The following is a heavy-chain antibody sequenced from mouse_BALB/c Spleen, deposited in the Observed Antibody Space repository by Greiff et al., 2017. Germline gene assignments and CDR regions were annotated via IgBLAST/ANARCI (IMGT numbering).Heavy chain of an antibody. J-gene: IGHJ2*01. CDR2: ISSGGSYT. CDR1: GFTFSSYA. V-gene: IGHV5-9-3*01. Sequence: EVKLVESGGGLVKPGGSLKLSCAASGFTFSSYAMSWVRQTPEKRLEWVATISSGGSYTYYPDSVKGRFTISRDNAKNTLYLQMSSLRSEDTAMYYCARQEAYYRYDGYFDYWGQGTTLTVSS. D-gene: IGHD2-14*01. CDR3: ARQEAYYRYDGYFDY.